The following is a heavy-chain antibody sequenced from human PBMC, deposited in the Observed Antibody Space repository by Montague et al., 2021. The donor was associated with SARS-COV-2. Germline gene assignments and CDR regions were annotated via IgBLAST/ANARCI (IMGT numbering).Heavy chain of an antibody. CDR1: GFTFSSYG. CDR3: AKGGDHPFTAFGVVKSYYSLDD. Sequence: SLRLSCAASGFTFSSYGMSWVRQAPGKGLEWVSAINSGGSSTHYADSVKGRFTISRDNSKNTLYLQMNSLRAEDTAVYYCAKGGDHPFTAFGVVKSYYSLDDWGQGTLVTVSS. V-gene: IGHV3-23*05. CDR2: INSGGSST. J-gene: IGHJ4*02. D-gene: IGHD3-3*01.